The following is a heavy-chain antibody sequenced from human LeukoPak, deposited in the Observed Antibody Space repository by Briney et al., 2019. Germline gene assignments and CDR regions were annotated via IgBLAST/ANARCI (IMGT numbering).Heavy chain of an antibody. CDR3: SGQYSSSSVVDY. CDR1: GFTFSDYG. D-gene: IGHD6-6*01. J-gene: IGHJ4*02. CDR2: ISYDGSNK. V-gene: IGHV3-30*03. Sequence: PGGSLRLSCAASGFTFSDYGMHWVRQAPGKGLEWVAVISYDGSNKYYADSVKGRFTISRDNSRNTLYLQMNSLRAEDTAIYYCSGQYSSSSVVDYWGQGTLVTVSS.